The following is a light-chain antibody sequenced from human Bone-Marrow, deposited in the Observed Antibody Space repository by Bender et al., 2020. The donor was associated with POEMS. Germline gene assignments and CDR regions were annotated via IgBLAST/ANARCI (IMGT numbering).Light chain of an antibody. V-gene: IGLV2-8*01. CDR3: CSYVHTYVQ. CDR1: SSDVGGYNY. J-gene: IGLJ2*01. Sequence: QSVLTQPPSASGSPGQSVTISCTGTSSDVGGYNYVSWYQQHPGNAPKLIIYEVNKRPSGVSNRFSGSKSANTASLTISGLQAEDEADYYCCSYVHTYVQFGGGTKVTVL. CDR2: EVN.